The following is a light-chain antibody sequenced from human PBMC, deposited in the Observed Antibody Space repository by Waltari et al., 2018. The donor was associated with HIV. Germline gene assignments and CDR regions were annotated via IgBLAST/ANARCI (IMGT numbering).Light chain of an antibody. CDR3: AAWDDSLNVWV. CDR1: SSNIGSNT. CDR2: SNN. Sequence: QSVLTQPPSASGTPGQRVTISCSGSSSNIGSNTVNWYQQLPGTAPKLLIYSNNPRPSRVPDRFSGSKSGTSASLAISGLQSEDEADYYCAAWDDSLNVWVFGGGTKLTVL. J-gene: IGLJ3*02. V-gene: IGLV1-44*01.